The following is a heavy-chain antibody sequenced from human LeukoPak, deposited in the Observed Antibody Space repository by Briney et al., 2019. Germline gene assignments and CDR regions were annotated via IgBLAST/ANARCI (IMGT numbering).Heavy chain of an antibody. Sequence: PSETLSLTCTVSGGSISSSPYYWGWIRQPPGKGLEWIGSIYYSGTTHYNPSLESRVTISVDTSKNQFSLKLASVTAADTAIYYCAKGAGGFSYYNWFDPCGQGTLVTVSS. CDR3: AKGAGGFSYYNWFDP. CDR2: IYYSGTT. CDR1: GGSISSSPYY. J-gene: IGHJ5*02. V-gene: IGHV4-39*07. D-gene: IGHD5-18*01.